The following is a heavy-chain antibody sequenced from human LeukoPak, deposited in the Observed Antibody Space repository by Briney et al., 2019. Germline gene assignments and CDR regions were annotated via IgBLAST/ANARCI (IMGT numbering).Heavy chain of an antibody. CDR1: GGTISRNY. CDR2: IDYSWST. D-gene: IGHD6-6*01. CDR3: ASGYSSSSFDY. Sequence: SETLSLTCTVSGGTISRNYWSWIRQPPGKGLEWIAYIDYSWSTNYNPSLKSRLTISVDASKNQFSLKLSSVTAADTAVYYCASGYSSSSFDYWGQGTLVTVSS. V-gene: IGHV4-59*01. J-gene: IGHJ4*02.